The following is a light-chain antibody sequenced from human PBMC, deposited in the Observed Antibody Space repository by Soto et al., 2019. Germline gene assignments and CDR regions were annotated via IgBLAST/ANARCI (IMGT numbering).Light chain of an antibody. V-gene: IGKV2-28*01. J-gene: IGKJ2*01. CDR3: MQALQTPYT. CDR1: QSLLHSNGKTF. Sequence: DIVMTQSPLSLPVTPGEPASISRRSSQSLLHSNGKTFFDWYLQKPGQSPQVLIYLGSNRASGVPDRFSGSWSGTDFILKISRVEAEDVGVYYCMQALQTPYTFGQGTKLEIK. CDR2: LGS.